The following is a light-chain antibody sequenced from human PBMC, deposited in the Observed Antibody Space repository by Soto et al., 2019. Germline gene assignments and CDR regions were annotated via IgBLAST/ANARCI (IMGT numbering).Light chain of an antibody. CDR2: DAS. Sequence: EIQMTQTPSTRSASVGDTVTVTCRASQSVSGWLAWYQQKPGEAPKLLIYDASALPRGVPSRFSGSGSGTKFTLTIASLQPDDFATYYCQQYETFSGTFGPGTKVDIK. J-gene: IGKJ1*01. V-gene: IGKV1-5*01. CDR1: QSVSGW. CDR3: QQYETFSGT.